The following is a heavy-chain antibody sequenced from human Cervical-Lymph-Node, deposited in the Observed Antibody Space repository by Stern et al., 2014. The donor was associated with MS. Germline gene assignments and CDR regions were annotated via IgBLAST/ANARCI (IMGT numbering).Heavy chain of an antibody. CDR3: ARGNYDVLTDNGGHGFDI. V-gene: IGHV4-61*02. CDR2: IYSGGST. Sequence: QVQLVESGPGLVKPSQTLSLTCTVSGGSISSGNYYWSWIRQPAGEGLEWIGRIYSGGSTQYNPSLKSRVTMSADTSTNPFSLRLNSVTAADTAVYYCARGNYDVLTDNGGHGFDIWGQGTMVTVSS. D-gene: IGHD3-9*01. CDR1: GGSISSGNYY. J-gene: IGHJ3*02.